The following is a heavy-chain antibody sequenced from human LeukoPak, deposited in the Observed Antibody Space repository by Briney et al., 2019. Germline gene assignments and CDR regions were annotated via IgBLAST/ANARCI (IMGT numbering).Heavy chain of an antibody. J-gene: IGHJ3*02. D-gene: IGHD4-17*01. Sequence: GASVKVSCKASGYTFTSYCMHWVRQAPGQGLEWMGIINPSGGSTSYAQKFQGRVTMTRDTSTSTVYMELSSLRSEDTAVYYCARDFQKYDYGDYGDAFDIWGQGTMVTVSS. CDR2: INPSGGST. CDR3: ARDFQKYDYGDYGDAFDI. CDR1: GYTFTSYC. V-gene: IGHV1-46*01.